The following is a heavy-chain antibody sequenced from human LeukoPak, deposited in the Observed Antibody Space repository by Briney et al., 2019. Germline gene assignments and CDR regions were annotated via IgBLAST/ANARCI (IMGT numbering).Heavy chain of an antibody. CDR3: ASAYCVSTSCIYWYFDL. CDR2: ISATGDST. D-gene: IGHD2-2*01. V-gene: IGHV3-23*01. CDR1: GFTFSVYA. Sequence: GGSLRLSCAASGFTFSVYAMSWVRQAPGKGLEWVSAISATGDSTYYADSVKDRFTISRDNSKNTLYLQMSSLRAEDTAVYYCASAYCVSTSCIYWYFDLWGRGTLVTVSS. J-gene: IGHJ2*01.